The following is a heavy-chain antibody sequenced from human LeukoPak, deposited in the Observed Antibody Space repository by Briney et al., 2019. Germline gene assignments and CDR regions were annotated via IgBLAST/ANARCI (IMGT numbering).Heavy chain of an antibody. CDR3: ARLEDGFDI. Sequence: RESLKISCKGSGYSFTSYWIGWVRQMPGKGLEWMGIIYPGDSDTRYSPPFQGQVTFSADKSSNIAYLQWSSLRASDTAMYYCARLEDGFDIWGQGTMVTVSS. CDR1: GYSFTSYW. J-gene: IGHJ3*02. V-gene: IGHV5-51*01. CDR2: IYPGDSDT.